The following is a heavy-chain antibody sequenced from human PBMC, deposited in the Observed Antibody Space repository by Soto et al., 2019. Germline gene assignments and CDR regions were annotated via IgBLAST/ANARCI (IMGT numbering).Heavy chain of an antibody. D-gene: IGHD2-2*02. CDR3: ARDLVPAGIVYYFDY. J-gene: IGHJ4*02. Sequence: GGSLRLSCAASGFTFRSHGMHWVRQAPGKGLEWVAVIGFNGENEYYADSVKGRFTISRDNSKNTLYLKMNGLRAEDTAVYYCARDLVPAGIVYYFDYWGQGTLVTVSS. CDR2: IGFNGENE. V-gene: IGHV3-33*01. CDR1: GFTFRSHG.